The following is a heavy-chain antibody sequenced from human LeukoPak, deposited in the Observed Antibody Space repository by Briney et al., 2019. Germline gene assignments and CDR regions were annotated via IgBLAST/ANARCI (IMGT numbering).Heavy chain of an antibody. J-gene: IGHJ4*02. D-gene: IGHD6-19*01. CDR3: AIHDSSGWYFF. Sequence: PVGSLRLSCAGSGFIFSNYAMSWVRQAPGKGLEWVSSITGSGDSTYYADSVKGRFTISRDNSKSALYLQMNSLRAEDTAVYHCAIHDSSGWYFFWGQGTLATVSS. CDR2: ITGSGDST. V-gene: IGHV3-23*01. CDR1: GFIFSNYA.